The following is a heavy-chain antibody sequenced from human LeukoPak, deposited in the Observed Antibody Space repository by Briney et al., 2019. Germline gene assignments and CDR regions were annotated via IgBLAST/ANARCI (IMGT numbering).Heavy chain of an antibody. V-gene: IGHV3-73*01. Sequence: GGSLRLSCAASGFNFSGSAIHWVRQASGKGLEWIGRIRSKTINYLTAYAASVNGRFRISRDDSKNTAYLEMNSLKTEDTATYYCSRLYDYGTPEGFWGQGTLVIVSS. CDR2: IRSKTINYLT. CDR3: SRLYDYGTPEGF. D-gene: IGHD4-17*01. J-gene: IGHJ4*02. CDR1: GFNFSGSA.